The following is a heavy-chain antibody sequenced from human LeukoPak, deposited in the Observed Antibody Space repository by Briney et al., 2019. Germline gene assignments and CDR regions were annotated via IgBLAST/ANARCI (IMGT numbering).Heavy chain of an antibody. Sequence: GGSLRLSCAASGFTFSSYSMNWVRQAPGKGLEWVSSISSSSGYIYYADSVKGRFTISRDNAKNSLYLQMNSLRAEDTAVYYCARVTPVYCSGGSCYGKDFDYWGQGTLVTVSS. V-gene: IGHV3-21*01. J-gene: IGHJ4*02. CDR1: GFTFSSYS. CDR2: ISSSSGYI. D-gene: IGHD2-15*01. CDR3: ARVTPVYCSGGSCYGKDFDY.